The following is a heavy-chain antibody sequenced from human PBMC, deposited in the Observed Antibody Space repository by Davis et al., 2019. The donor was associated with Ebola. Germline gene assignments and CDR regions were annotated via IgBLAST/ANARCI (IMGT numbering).Heavy chain of an antibody. CDR3: ARLHYDFWSGYYTGVLSY. D-gene: IGHD3-3*01. Sequence: ASVKVSCKASGYTFTSYGISWVRQAPGQGLEWMGWISAYNGNTNYAQKLQGRVTMTTDTSTSTAYMELRSLRSDDTAVYYCARLHYDFWSGYYTGVLSYWGQGTLVTVSS. J-gene: IGHJ4*02. CDR2: ISAYNGNT. CDR1: GYTFTSYG. V-gene: IGHV1-18*01.